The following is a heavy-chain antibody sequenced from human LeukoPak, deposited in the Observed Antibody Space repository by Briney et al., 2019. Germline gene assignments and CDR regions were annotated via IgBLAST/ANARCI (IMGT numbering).Heavy chain of an antibody. V-gene: IGHV3-43D*04. CDR1: GFTFDDYA. CDR2: ISWDGGST. Sequence: GGSLRLSCAASGFTFDDYAMHWVRQAPGKGLEWVSLISWDGGSTYYADSVKGRFTISRDNSKNSLYLQMNSLRAEDTALYYCAKDGVVVVPAAIGYYYYYCMDVWGKGTTVTVSS. J-gene: IGHJ6*03. CDR3: AKDGVVVVPAAIGYYYYYCMDV. D-gene: IGHD2-2*02.